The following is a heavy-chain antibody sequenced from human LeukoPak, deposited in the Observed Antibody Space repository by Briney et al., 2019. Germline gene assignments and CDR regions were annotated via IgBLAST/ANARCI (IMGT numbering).Heavy chain of an antibody. CDR1: GGSISSSNW. J-gene: IGHJ4*02. CDR2: IYHSGST. D-gene: IGHD6-6*01. CDR3: ARGSSSTDYYFDY. V-gene: IGHV4-4*02. Sequence: SETLSLTCAVPGGSISSSNWWSWVRQPPGKGLEWIGEIYHSGSTNYNPSLKSRVTISVDKSKNRFSLKLSSVTAADTAVYYCARGSSSTDYYFDYWGQGALVTVSS.